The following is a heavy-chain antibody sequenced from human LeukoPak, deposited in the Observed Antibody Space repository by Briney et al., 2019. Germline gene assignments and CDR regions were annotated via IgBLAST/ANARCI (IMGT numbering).Heavy chain of an antibody. J-gene: IGHJ4*02. D-gene: IGHD1-26*01. Sequence: GSLRLSCAASGFTFSSYAMHWVRQAPGKGLEYVSAISSNGGSTYYANAVKGRFTISRDNSKNTQYLQMGSLRAEAMAVCYCAGGGGGSYSVDYWGQGTLVTVSS. CDR1: GFTFSSYA. V-gene: IGHV3-64*01. CDR2: ISSNGGST. CDR3: AGGGGGSYSVDY.